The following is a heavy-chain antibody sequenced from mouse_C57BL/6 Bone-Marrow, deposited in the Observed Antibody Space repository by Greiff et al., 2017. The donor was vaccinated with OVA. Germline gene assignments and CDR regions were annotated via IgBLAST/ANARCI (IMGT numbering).Heavy chain of an antibody. V-gene: IGHV5-6*01. D-gene: IGHD1-1*01. CDR1: GFTFSSYG. CDR2: ISSGGSYT. J-gene: IGHJ3*01. CDR3: ARRFYGVSSSWFAY. Sequence: EVQGVESGGDLVKPGGSLKLSCAASGFTFSSYGMSWVRQTPDKRLEWVATISSGGSYTNYPESVQGRFTISRDNAKNTLYLQMSSLKSEDTSMYYCARRFYGVSSSWFAYWGQGTLVTVSA.